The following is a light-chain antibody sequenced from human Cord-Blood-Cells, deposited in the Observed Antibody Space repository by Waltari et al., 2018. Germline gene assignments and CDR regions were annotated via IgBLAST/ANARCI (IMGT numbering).Light chain of an antibody. CDR2: GAS. CDR3: QQYGSTPWT. V-gene: IGKV3-20*01. CDR1: RRVISSY. Sequence: EIVLTQSPRTLSLSPGERATTSCRAGRRVISSYLAWYQQKPGQAPRLLIYGASSRATGIPDRFSGSGSGTDFTLTISRLEPEDFAVYYCQQYGSTPWTFGQGTKVEIK. J-gene: IGKJ1*01.